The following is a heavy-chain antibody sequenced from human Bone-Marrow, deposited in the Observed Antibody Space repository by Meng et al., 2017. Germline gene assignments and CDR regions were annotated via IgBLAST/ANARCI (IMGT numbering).Heavy chain of an antibody. Sequence: GGSLRLSCAASGFSFSSYGMSWVRQAPGKGLEWVSSISSSSSYIYYADSVKGRFTISRDNAKNSLYLQMNSLRAEDTAVYYCARDVRRGYGSGTDPDYWGQGTLVTVSS. CDR1: GFSFSSYG. V-gene: IGHV3-21*01. CDR3: ARDVRRGYGSGTDPDY. D-gene: IGHD3-10*01. CDR2: ISSSSSYI. J-gene: IGHJ4*02.